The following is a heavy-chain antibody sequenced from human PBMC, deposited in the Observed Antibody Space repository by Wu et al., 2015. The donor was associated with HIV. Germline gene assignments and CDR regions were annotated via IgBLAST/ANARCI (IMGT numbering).Heavy chain of an antibody. CDR3: ARGVDIVATQYIHYYYYMDV. CDR1: GYTFTNYD. J-gene: IGHJ6*03. CDR2: MNPNNGNT. Sequence: QVQLVQSGAEVKKPGASVKVSCKTSGYTFTNYDINWVRQATGRGLEWVGWMNPNNGNTGYAQKFQGRVTITRNTSISTAYMELSSLRSEDTAVYYCARGVDIVATQYIHYYYYMDVWGKGTTVTVSS. V-gene: IGHV1-8*01. D-gene: IGHD5-12*01.